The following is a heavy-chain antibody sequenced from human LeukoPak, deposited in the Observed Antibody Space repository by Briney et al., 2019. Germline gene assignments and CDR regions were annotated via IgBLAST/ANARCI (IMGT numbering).Heavy chain of an antibody. D-gene: IGHD3-22*01. V-gene: IGHV4-4*07. Sequence: SETLSLTCTVSGGSISSYYWSWIRQPAGKGLEWIGRIYTGGSTNYNPSLKSRVTMSVDTSKNQFSLKLSSVAAADTAVYYCARDGNYYDSSGYYSWAWFDPWGQGTLVTVSS. CDR1: GGSISSYY. CDR2: IYTGGST. J-gene: IGHJ5*02. CDR3: ARDGNYYDSSGYYSWAWFDP.